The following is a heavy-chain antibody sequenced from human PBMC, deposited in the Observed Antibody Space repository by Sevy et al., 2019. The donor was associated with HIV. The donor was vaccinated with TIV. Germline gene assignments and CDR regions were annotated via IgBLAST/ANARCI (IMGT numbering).Heavy chain of an antibody. CDR2: ISNDGSNK. Sequence: GGSLRLSCAASGFSFRNYGMHWVRQAPGKGLEWVAFISNDGSNKYYADSVKGRFTISRDNSQNTLYLQVNNVRADDTAVFYCAKNISTGYYVPHGYWGQGTLVTVSS. V-gene: IGHV3-30*02. D-gene: IGHD3-9*01. CDR1: GFSFRNYG. J-gene: IGHJ4*02. CDR3: AKNISTGYYVPHGY.